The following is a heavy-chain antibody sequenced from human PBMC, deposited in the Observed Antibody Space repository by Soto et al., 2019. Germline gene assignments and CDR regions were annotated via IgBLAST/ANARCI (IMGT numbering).Heavy chain of an antibody. CDR2: IYYSGST. V-gene: IGHV4-39*07. D-gene: IGHD6-13*01. J-gene: IGHJ4*02. Sequence: SETLSLNCTVSGGSISSSSYYWGWIRQPPGKGLEWIGSIYYSGSTYYNPSLKSRVTISVDTSKNQFSLKLSSVTAADTAVYYCARGIQGSSDIAAAGMGLIDYWGQGTLVTVSS. CDR1: GGSISSSSYY. CDR3: ARGIQGSSDIAAAGMGLIDY.